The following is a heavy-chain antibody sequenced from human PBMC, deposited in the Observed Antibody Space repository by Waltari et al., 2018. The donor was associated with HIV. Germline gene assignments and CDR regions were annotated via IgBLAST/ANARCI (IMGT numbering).Heavy chain of an antibody. J-gene: IGHJ4*02. V-gene: IGHV3-7*01. CDR1: GVPLRGYW. D-gene: IGHD5-12*01. CDR2: IKQDGSEK. CDR3: ARLRGGYDFDY. Sequence: EVQLVESGGGLVQPGGWLSPCCADVGVPLRGYWRSWVRQAPGKVLECVANIKQDGSEKSYVDSVKGRFTISRDNAKNSLYLQMNNLRAEDTAVYYCARLRGGYDFDYWGQGTLVTVSS.